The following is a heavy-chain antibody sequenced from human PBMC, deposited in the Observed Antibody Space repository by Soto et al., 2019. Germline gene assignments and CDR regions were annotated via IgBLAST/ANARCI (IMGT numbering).Heavy chain of an antibody. Sequence: SENLSLTCTVSGGSITIGGYCWSWIRQPPGQGLEWIGYICHSGNTYYNPSLKSRVTTSLDRSKNQFSLNLSSVAAADTAVYYCARVWFGESSWFDPWGQGTLVTVS. CDR1: GGSITIGGYC. V-gene: IGHV4-30-2*01. CDR2: ICHSGNT. CDR3: ARVWFGESSWFDP. D-gene: IGHD3-10*01. J-gene: IGHJ5*02.